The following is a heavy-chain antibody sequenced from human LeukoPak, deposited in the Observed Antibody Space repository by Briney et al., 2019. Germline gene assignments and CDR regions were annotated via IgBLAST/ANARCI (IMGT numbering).Heavy chain of an antibody. CDR2: INPSGGST. V-gene: IGHV1-46*01. J-gene: IGHJ4*02. CDR3: ARDPLKRNYGLQPFDY. Sequence: ASVKVSCKASGYSFTSFYIHWVRQAPGQGLEWIGIINPSGGSTTYAQKFQGRVTMTRDTSTSTVYMELSSLRSEDTAVYYCARDPLKRNYGLQPFDYWGQGTLVTVSS. D-gene: IGHD3-10*01. CDR1: GYSFTSFY.